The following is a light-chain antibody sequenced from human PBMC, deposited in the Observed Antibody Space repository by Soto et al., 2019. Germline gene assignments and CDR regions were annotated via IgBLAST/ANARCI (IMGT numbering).Light chain of an antibody. CDR1: SSNIGEYY. Sequence: QSVLTQPPSVSAAPGQKVTMSCSGSSSNIGEYYVSWHQQLPGTAPKLLIYENDKRPSGIPDRFSGPKSGTSATLDITGLRTGDEADYYCGTWDSSLTTFVFGTGTKVTVL. J-gene: IGLJ1*01. CDR2: END. CDR3: GTWDSSLTTFV. V-gene: IGLV1-51*02.